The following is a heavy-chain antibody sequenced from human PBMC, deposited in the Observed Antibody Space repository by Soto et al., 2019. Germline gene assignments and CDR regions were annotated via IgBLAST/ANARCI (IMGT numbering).Heavy chain of an antibody. D-gene: IGHD3-22*01. CDR3: ARSPYYYDSSGSLDEFDY. J-gene: IGHJ4*02. Sequence: GASVKVSCKASGYTFTGYYMHWVRQAPGQGLEWMGWINPNSGGTNYAQKFQGWVTMTRDTSISTAYMELSRLRSDDTAVYYCARSPYYYDSSGSLDEFDYWGQGTLVTVSS. CDR2: INPNSGGT. CDR1: GYTFTGYY. V-gene: IGHV1-2*04.